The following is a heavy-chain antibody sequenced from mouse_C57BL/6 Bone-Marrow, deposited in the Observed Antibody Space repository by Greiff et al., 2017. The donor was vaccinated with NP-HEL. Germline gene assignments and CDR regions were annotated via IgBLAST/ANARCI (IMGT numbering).Heavy chain of an antibody. CDR3: ARDDYDSWFAY. CDR1: GYAFSSSW. Sequence: VHLVESGPELVKPGASVKISCKASGYAFSSSWMNWVKQRPGKGLEWIGRIYPGDGDTNYNGKFKGKATLTADKSSSTAYMQLSSLTSEDSAVYFCARDDYDSWFAYWGQGTLVTVSA. CDR2: IYPGDGDT. V-gene: IGHV1-82*01. D-gene: IGHD2-4*01. J-gene: IGHJ3*01.